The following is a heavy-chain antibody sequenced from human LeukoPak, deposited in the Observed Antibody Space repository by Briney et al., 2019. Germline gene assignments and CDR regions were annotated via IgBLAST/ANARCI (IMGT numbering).Heavy chain of an antibody. CDR2: ISGSGAGT. D-gene: IGHD4-17*01. CDR1: GFTFSSYA. CDR3: AKDLNYGDYGFFDY. J-gene: IGHJ4*02. V-gene: IGHV3-23*01. Sequence: PGGSLRLSCAASGFTFSSYAMNWVRQAPGKGLEWVSAISGSGAGTYFADSVKGRFTISRDNSKNTLYLQMNSLRAEDTAVYYCAKDLNYGDYGFFDYWGQGTLVTVSS.